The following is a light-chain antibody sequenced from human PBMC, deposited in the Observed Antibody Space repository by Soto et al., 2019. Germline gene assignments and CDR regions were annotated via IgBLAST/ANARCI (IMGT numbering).Light chain of an antibody. CDR2: GAS. Sequence: DIQMTQSPSSLSASVGDTVTITCRASQDIINHLAWYQQRPGKVPNLLIYGASTLHSGVPSRFRGSGSGTHFTLTISSLQPEDVATYYYQNYHFALGTFGQGTRLAIK. J-gene: IGKJ5*01. CDR1: QDIINH. V-gene: IGKV1-27*01. CDR3: QNYHFALGT.